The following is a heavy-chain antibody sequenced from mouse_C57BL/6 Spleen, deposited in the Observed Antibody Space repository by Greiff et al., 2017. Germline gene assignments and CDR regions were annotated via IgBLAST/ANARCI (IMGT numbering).Heavy chain of an antibody. CDR3: ARRGRDVWYFDV. V-gene: IGHV1-42*01. J-gene: IGHJ1*03. Sequence: VQLQQSGPELVKPGASVKISCKASGYSFTGYYMNWVKQSPEKSLEWIGEINPSTGGTTYNQKFKAKATLTVDKSSSTAYMQLKSLTSEDSAVYYCARRGRDVWYFDVWGTGTTVTVSS. D-gene: IGHD3-3*01. CDR2: INPSTGGT. CDR1: GYSFTGYY.